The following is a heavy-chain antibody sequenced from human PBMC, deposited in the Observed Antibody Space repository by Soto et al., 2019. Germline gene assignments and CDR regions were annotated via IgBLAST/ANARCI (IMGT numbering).Heavy chain of an antibody. J-gene: IGHJ4*02. CDR1: GGTTSSYT. CDR2: IVPMIGKV. D-gene: IGHD1-1*01. CDR3: ALRTGNWNPLGD. V-gene: IGHV1-69*02. Sequence: QVQLVQSGAEVEKPGSSVKVSCKVSGGTTSSYTIVWVRQAPGQGLQWMGNIVPMIGKVDYAQTFQDRVTLTADKSTRTVYMELRSLRSEDTAVYFCALRTGNWNPLGDWGQGTLVTVPS.